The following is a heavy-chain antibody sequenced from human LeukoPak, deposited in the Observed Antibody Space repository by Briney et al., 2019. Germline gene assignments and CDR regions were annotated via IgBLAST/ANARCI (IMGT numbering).Heavy chain of an antibody. J-gene: IGHJ4*02. CDR1: GGSFSGYY. D-gene: IGHD3-10*01. V-gene: IGHV4-34*01. CDR3: ARHRRGSGRFDY. CDR2: INHSGST. Sequence: SETLSLVCAVYGGSFSGYYWSWIRQPPGEGRGWIGEINHSGSTNYNPSLKSRVTISVDTSKNQFSPKLSSVTAADPAVYYCARHRRGSGRFDYWGQGTLVTVSS.